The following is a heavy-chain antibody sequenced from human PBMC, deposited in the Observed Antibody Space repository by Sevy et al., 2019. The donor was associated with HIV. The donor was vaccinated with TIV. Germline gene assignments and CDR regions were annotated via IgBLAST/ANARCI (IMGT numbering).Heavy chain of an antibody. D-gene: IGHD3-22*01. V-gene: IGHV4-4*07. J-gene: IGHJ4*02. Sequence: SETLSLTCTVSGGSISSYYWSWIRQPAGKGLEWIGRIYTSGSTNNNPSLKSRVTMSVDTSKNQFSLKLSSVTAADTAVDYCAGQDSSGYYYAVDYWGQGTLVTVSS. CDR3: AGQDSSGYYYAVDY. CDR2: IYTSGST. CDR1: GGSISSYY.